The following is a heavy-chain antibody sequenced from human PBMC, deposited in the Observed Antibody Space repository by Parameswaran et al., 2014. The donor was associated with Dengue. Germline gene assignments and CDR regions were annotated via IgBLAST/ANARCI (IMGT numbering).Heavy chain of an antibody. D-gene: IGHD2-21*02. V-gene: IGHV3-53*01. Sequence: VRQAPGKGLEWVSVIYSGGSTYYADSVKGRFTISRDNSKNTLYLQMNSLRAEDTAVYYCARDGVVVTAIPGEDYYYYGMDVWGQGTTVTVSS. J-gene: IGHJ6*02. CDR3: ARDGVVVTAIPGEDYYYYGMDV. CDR2: IYSGGST.